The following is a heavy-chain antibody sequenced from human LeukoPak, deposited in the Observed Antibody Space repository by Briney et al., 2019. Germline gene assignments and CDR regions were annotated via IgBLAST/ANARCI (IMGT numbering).Heavy chain of an antibody. V-gene: IGHV4-59*12. D-gene: IGHD6-19*01. CDR1: GGSISSNF. Sequence: PSETLSLTCTVSGGSISSNFWSWIRQPPGKGLEWIGYIYYSGSINYNPSLKSRVTISVDTSKNQFSLKLSSVTAADTAVYYCARGDSGWSPWGQGTLVTVSS. J-gene: IGHJ5*02. CDR2: IYYSGSI. CDR3: ARGDSGWSP.